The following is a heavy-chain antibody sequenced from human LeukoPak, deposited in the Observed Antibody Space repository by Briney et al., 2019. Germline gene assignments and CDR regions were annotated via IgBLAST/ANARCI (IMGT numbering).Heavy chain of an antibody. CDR1: GFTFSDYA. CDR3: AGRPTGYSSGYVY. CDR2: ISGSAHKI. J-gene: IGHJ4*02. V-gene: IGHV3-23*01. Sequence: GGSLRLSCVVSGFTFSDYAMSWVRQAPEKGLDWVSVISGSAHKIRHADSVKGRFTISRDNSENTVYLQMNNLRAEDTALYYCAGRPTGYSSGYVYWGQGALVTVSS. D-gene: IGHD5-18*01.